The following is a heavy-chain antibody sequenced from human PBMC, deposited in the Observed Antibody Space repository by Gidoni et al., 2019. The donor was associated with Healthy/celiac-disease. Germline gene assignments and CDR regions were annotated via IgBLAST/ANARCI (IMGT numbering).Heavy chain of an antibody. D-gene: IGHD2-15*01. CDR2: IKQDGSEK. Sequence: EVQLVESGGGLVQPGGSLRLSCAASGFTFSSYWMSWVRQAPGKGLEVVANIKQDGSEKYYVDSVKGRFTISRDNAKNSLYLQMNSLRAEDTAVYYCARTHYCSGGSCYSFGVVHFDYWGQGTLVTVSS. CDR3: ARTHYCSGGSCYSFGVVHFDY. V-gene: IGHV3-7*01. CDR1: GFTFSSYW. J-gene: IGHJ4*02.